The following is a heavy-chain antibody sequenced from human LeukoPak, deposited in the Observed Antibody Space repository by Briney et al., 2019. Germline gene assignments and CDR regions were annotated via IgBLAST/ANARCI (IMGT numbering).Heavy chain of an antibody. D-gene: IGHD3-10*01. CDR2: INSDGSST. V-gene: IGHV3-74*01. CDR1: GFTFSSYW. CDR3: ASEESRGVYGMDV. Sequence: GGSLRLSCAASGFTFSSYWMHWVRQAPGKGLVWVSRINSDGSSTSYADSVKGRFTISRENAKNSLFHQLNNLRAGDTAVYFCASEESRGVYGMDVWGQGTTVTVSS. J-gene: IGHJ6*02.